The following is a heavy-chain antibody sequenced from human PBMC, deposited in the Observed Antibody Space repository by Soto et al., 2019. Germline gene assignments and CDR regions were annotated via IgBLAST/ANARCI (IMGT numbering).Heavy chain of an antibody. CDR3: ARTNLRLHYYYYGMDV. J-gene: IGHJ6*02. CDR2: IYYSGST. D-gene: IGHD4-17*01. Sequence: SETLSLTCTVSGASISSGGYYWSWIRQHPGKGLEWIGYIYYSGSTYYNPSLKSRVTISVDTSKNQFSLKLSSVTAADTAVYYCARTNLRLHYYYYGMDVWGQGTTVTVS. CDR1: GASISSGGYY. V-gene: IGHV4-31*03.